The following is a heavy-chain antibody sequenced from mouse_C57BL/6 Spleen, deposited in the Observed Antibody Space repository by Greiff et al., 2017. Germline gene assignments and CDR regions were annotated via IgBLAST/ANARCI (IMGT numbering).Heavy chain of an antibody. D-gene: IGHD2-2*01. CDR2: IRSKSSNYAT. J-gene: IGHJ3*01. CDR1: GFTFNTYA. V-gene: IGHV10-3*01. Sequence: EVHLVESGGGLVQPKGSLKLSCAASGFTFNTYAMHWVRQAPGKGLEWVARIRSKSSNYATYYAESVKDRFTISRDDSQSMLYLQMNNLKTEDTAMYYCVRDGDYGYWFAYWGQGTLVTVSA. CDR3: VRDGDYGYWFAY.